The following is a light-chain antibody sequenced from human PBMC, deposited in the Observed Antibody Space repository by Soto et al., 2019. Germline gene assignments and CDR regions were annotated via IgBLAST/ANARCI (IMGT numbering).Light chain of an antibody. J-gene: IGKJ1*01. CDR3: QQYGDRPRT. CDR2: DAS. Sequence: IVLTQSPGTLSLSPGERATLSCRTSHSVNSSAVAWYHQRSGQAPRLLIFDASIRVPTTPARFSGSVSGTEFTLTISSLESEDFAVYFCQQYGDRPRTFGQGTKVDIK. CDR1: HSVNSSA. V-gene: IGKV3-20*01.